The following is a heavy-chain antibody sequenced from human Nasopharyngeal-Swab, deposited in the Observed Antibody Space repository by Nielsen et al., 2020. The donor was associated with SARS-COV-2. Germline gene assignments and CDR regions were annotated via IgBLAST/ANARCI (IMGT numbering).Heavy chain of an antibody. CDR2: INHSGST. CDR3: ARGPHRRITIFGVVIESYYYGMDV. CDR1: GGSFSCYY. Sequence: SETLSLTCAVYGGSFSCYYWSWIRQPPGKGLEWMGEINHSGSTNYNPYPKSRVTISVDKSKNQFSLKLTSVTAADTAVYYCARGPHRRITIFGVVIESYYYGMDVWGQGTTVTVSS. D-gene: IGHD3-3*01. V-gene: IGHV4-34*01. J-gene: IGHJ6*02.